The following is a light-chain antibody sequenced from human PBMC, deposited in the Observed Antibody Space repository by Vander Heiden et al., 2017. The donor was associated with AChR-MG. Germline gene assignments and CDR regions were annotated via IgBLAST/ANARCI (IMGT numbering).Light chain of an antibody. CDR1: SSNIGAGFD. Sequence: QSVLTQPPSASGAPGQKVTISRTGSSSNIGAGFDVHWYQQLPGTAPKLLIYGNSNRPSGVPDRFSGSKSGTSASLAITGLQAEDEADYYCQSYDSSLSGSVFGGGTKLTVL. CDR2: GNS. CDR3: QSYDSSLSGSV. J-gene: IGLJ3*02. V-gene: IGLV1-40*01.